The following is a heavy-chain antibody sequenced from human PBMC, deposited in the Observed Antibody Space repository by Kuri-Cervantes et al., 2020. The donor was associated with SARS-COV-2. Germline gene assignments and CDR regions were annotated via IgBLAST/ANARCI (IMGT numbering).Heavy chain of an antibody. J-gene: IGHJ5*02. D-gene: IGHD3-3*01. CDR1: GGSISSYY. CDR3: ARRTNVGVVPVFDP. Sequence: SETLSLTCTVSGGSISSYYWGWIRQPPGKGLEWVGNIYYSGSTYYNPSLKSRLTVSVDTSKNQFSLKLTSVTAADTAVYYCARRTNVGVVPVFDPWGQGTLVTVSS. V-gene: IGHV4-39*01. CDR2: IYYSGST.